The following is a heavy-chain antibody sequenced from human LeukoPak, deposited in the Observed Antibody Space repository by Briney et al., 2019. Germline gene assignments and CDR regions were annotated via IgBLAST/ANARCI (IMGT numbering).Heavy chain of an antibody. D-gene: IGHD3-22*01. CDR2: FDPEDGET. J-gene: IGHJ4*02. Sequence: ASVKVSCKVSGYTLTELSMHWVRQAPGKGREWMGGFDPEDGETIYAQKFQGRVTMTEDTSTDTAYMELSSLRSEDTAVYYCATDVSYYDSSGYLYWGQGTLVTVSS. CDR3: ATDVSYYDSSGYLY. CDR1: GYTLTELS. V-gene: IGHV1-24*01.